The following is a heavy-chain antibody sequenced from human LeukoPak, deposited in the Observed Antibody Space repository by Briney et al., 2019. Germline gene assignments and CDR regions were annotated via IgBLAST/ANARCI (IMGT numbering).Heavy chain of an antibody. D-gene: IGHD3-10*01. J-gene: IGHJ4*02. CDR2: ISSGSSTI. Sequence: GGSLRLSCAASGFSFSGYSINWVRQAPGKGLEWVSYISSGSSTIYYADSVMGRFTISRDNAKNSLYLQMNSLRDEDTAVYYCARGGTQNASGGYYLDYWGQGTLVTVSS. V-gene: IGHV3-48*02. CDR3: ARGGTQNASGGYYLDY. CDR1: GFSFSGYS.